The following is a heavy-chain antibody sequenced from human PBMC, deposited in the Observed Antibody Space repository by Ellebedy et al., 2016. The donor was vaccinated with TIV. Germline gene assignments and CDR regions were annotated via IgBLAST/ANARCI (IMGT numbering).Heavy chain of an antibody. D-gene: IGHD3-22*01. CDR3: ARQASTYYYDSSGYMGAWFDP. Sequence: SETLSLTCTVSGGSISRSSYYWGWIRQPPGKGLEWIGSIYYSGSTYYNPSLKSRVTISVDTSKNQFSLKLSSVTAADTTVYYCARQASTYYYDSSGYMGAWFDPWGQGTLVTVSS. V-gene: IGHV4-39*01. CDR1: GGSISRSSYY. J-gene: IGHJ5*02. CDR2: IYYSGST.